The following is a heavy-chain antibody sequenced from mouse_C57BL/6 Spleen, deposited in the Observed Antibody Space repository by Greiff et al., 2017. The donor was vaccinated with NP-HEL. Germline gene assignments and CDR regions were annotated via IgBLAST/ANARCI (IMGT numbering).Heavy chain of an antibody. CDR1: GFTFSSYA. J-gene: IGHJ3*01. V-gene: IGHV5-4*03. Sequence: EVKLMESGGGLVKPGGSLKLSCAASGFTFSSYAMSWVRQTPEKRLEWVATISDGGSYTYYPDNVKGRFTISRDNAKNNLYLQMRHMKSEDTAMYECERGQGGLAYWGQGTLVTVAA. CDR3: ERGQGGLAY. CDR2: ISDGGSYT.